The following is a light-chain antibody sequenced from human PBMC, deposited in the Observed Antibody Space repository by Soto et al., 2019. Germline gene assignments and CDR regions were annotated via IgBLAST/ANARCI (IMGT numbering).Light chain of an antibody. V-gene: IGLV2-14*01. CDR3: CSYTSSITWV. Sequence: QSVPTQPASVSGSPGQSITISCTGTSSDVGGYNYVSWYQQHPGKAPKLVISQASNRPSGVSNRFSGSKSGNTAFLTISGLQAEDEADYYCCSYTSSITWVFGGGTKLTVL. J-gene: IGLJ3*02. CDR1: SSDVGGYNY. CDR2: QAS.